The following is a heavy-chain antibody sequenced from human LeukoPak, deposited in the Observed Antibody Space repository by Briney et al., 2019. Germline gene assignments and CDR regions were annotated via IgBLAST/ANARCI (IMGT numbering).Heavy chain of an antibody. CDR2: IKPDGSAQ. D-gene: IGHD3-22*01. CDR3: ANGGTYSSGP. V-gene: IGHV3-7*01. Sequence: GGSLRLSCAASGFTFSNSWMSWVRQAPGKGLAWVATIKPDGSAQYYVDSVKGRFTISRDNAKNSLFLQINSLRAEDTAVYYCANGGTYSSGPWGQGTLVTVSS. CDR1: GFTFSNSW. J-gene: IGHJ5*02.